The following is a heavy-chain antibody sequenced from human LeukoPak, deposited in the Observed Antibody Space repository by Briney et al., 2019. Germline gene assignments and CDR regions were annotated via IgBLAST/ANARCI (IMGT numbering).Heavy chain of an antibody. J-gene: IGHJ5*02. CDR2: IYTSGST. D-gene: IGHD3-3*01. Sequence: SETLSLTCTVSGGSISSYYWSWIRQPAGKGLEWIGRIYTSGSTNYNPSLKSRVTMSVDTSKNQFSLKLSSVTAADTAVYYCARDALAITIFGVVIRNWFDPWGQGTLATVSS. CDR3: ARDALAITIFGVVIRNWFDP. V-gene: IGHV4-4*07. CDR1: GGSISSYY.